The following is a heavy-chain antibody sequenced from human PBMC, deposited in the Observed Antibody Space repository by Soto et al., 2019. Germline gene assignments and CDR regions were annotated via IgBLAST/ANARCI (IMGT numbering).Heavy chain of an antibody. CDR1: DFAFRLHG. CDR2: IWHDGTRK. D-gene: IGHD3-10*01. V-gene: IGHV3-33*01. Sequence: QVHLVESGGGVVQPGGSLTLSCSVSDFAFRLHGIHGVRHTPGKGPEWVAMIWHDGTRKYFRDSVRGRFTISRDSAKNKVYLQMNNLRGDDSALYFCARDRSSSYSYAMDLWGQGTTVTVSS. CDR3: ARDRSSSYSYAMDL. J-gene: IGHJ6*02.